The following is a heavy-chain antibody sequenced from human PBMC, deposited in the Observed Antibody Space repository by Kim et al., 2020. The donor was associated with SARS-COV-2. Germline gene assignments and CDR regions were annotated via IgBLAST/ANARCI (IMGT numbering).Heavy chain of an antibody. Sequence: GSTYYADSVKGRFTISRDNSKNSLYLQMNSLRTEDTALYYCAHLGTLFDYWGQGTLVTVSS. J-gene: IGHJ4*02. CDR3: AHLGTLFDY. CDR2: GST. V-gene: IGHV3-43*01. D-gene: IGHD1-7*01.